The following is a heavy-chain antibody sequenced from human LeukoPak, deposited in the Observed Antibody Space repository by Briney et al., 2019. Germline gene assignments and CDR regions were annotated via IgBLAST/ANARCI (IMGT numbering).Heavy chain of an antibody. CDR3: ARGGGPGNYPFDF. CDR1: GYTFTTYY. J-gene: IGHJ4*02. V-gene: IGHV1-46*01. CDR2: INPRGGST. Sequence: GASVKVSCKASGYTFTTYYMHWVRQAPGQGLEWVGIINPRGGSTTYAQKFQGRVTMTRDTSTSTVCMELSSLKSDDTAVYYCARGGGPGNYPFDFWGQGTLVTVSS. D-gene: IGHD1-7*01.